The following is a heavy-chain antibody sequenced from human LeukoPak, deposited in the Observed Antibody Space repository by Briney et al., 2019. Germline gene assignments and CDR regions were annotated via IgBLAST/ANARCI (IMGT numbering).Heavy chain of an antibody. CDR2: ISDIGGDT. Sequence: PGGSLRLSCAASGFTFSAYVMHWVRQAPGKGLQWVAVISDIGGDTQYADSVKGRFTISRDNSKNTLYLQMNSLRAEDTAVYYCAKRRAVPDPQRGLDYWGQGTLVTVSS. J-gene: IGHJ4*02. D-gene: IGHD6-19*01. CDR3: AKRRAVPDPQRGLDY. CDR1: GFTFSAYV. V-gene: IGHV3-23*01.